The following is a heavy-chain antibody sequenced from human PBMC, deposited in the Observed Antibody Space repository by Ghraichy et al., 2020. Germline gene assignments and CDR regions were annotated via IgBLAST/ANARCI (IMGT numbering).Heavy chain of an antibody. D-gene: IGHD1-26*01. V-gene: IGHV4-59*01. CDR2: IYYSGST. J-gene: IGHJ4*02. CDR1: GGSISSYY. CDR3: ARSSGSYPH. Sequence: SETLSLTCTVSGGSISSYYWSWIRQPPGKGLEWIGYIYYSGSTNYNPSLKSRVTISVDTSKNQFSLKLSSVTAADTAVYYCARSSGSYPHWGQGTLVTVSS.